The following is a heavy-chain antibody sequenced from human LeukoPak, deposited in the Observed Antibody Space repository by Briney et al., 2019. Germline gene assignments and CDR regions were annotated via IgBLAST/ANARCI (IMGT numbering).Heavy chain of an antibody. CDR2: IHHSGNT. V-gene: IGHV4-39*01. CDR1: GDSIINSRYY. CDR3: ARVAAAGTGIFVNFYYSMDI. Sequence: SETLSLTCRVSGDSIINSRYYWGWVRQPPGKGLEWIGNIHHSGNTYYKPSLKSRVTISVDTSKNQFSLKLSSVTAADTAVYYCARVAAAGTGIFVNFYYSMDIWGKGTTVTISS. D-gene: IGHD6-13*01. J-gene: IGHJ6*03.